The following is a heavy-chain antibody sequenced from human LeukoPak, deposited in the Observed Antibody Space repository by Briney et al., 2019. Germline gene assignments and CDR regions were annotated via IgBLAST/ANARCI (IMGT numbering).Heavy chain of an antibody. D-gene: IGHD3-16*02. CDR2: IYYSGTT. Sequence: PSETLSLTCTVSGTSISSTSYYWSWIRQHPGKGLEWIGYIYYSGTTYYNPSLKSRVTISVGTSKNQFSLQLSSVTAADTAVYYCARASRLGELSLGYWGQGTLVTVPS. CDR1: GTSISSTSYY. V-gene: IGHV4-31*03. J-gene: IGHJ4*02. CDR3: ARASRLGELSLGY.